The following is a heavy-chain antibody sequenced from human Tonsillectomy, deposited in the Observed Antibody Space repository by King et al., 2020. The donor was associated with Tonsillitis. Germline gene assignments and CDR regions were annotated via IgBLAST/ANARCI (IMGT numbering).Heavy chain of an antibody. V-gene: IGHV1-2*02. J-gene: IGHJ4*02. Sequence: VQLVESGAEVKKPGASVKVACKASGYSFTGYYMHWVRHGPGQGLEWMGWINPNSGGTKYAQKVQGRVTMTRDTSISTAYMELNRLRPDDTAVYYCSRGYGDYVDYWGQGTLVTVSS. CDR3: SRGYGDYVDY. CDR2: INPNSGGT. D-gene: IGHD4-17*01. CDR1: GYSFTGYY.